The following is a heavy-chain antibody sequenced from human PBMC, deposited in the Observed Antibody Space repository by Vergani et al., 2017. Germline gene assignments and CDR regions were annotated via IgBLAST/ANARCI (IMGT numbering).Heavy chain of an antibody. CDR2: IYSTGST. J-gene: IGHJ4*02. Sequence: QLQLQQSGPGLVKPSETLFLTCTVSADSISSGSYYWGWIRQHPGKGLEWIGYIYSTGSTHHNPSLRRRINMSVDTSKNQFSLKLNSVTAADTAMYYCARRGGYDEGDAFRIGYFDSWGPGILVTVSS. V-gene: IGHV4-31*03. CDR1: ADSISSGSYY. CDR3: ARRGGYDEGDAFRIGYFDS. D-gene: IGHD3-22*01.